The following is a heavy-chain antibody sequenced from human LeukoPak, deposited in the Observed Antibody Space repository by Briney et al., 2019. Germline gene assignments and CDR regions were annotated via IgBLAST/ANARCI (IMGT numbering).Heavy chain of an antibody. J-gene: IGHJ4*02. Sequence: SVKVYCKASGGTFSSYAISWVRQAPGQGLEWMGRIIPILGIANYAQKFQGRATITADKSTSTAYMELSSLRSEDTAVYYCAREPYSNYFDYWGQGTLVTVSS. CDR1: GGTFSSYA. CDR3: AREPYSNYFDY. D-gene: IGHD4-11*01. CDR2: IIPILGIA. V-gene: IGHV1-69*04.